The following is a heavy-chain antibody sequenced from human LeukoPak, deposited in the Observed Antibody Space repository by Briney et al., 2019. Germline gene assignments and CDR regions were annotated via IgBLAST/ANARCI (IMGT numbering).Heavy chain of an antibody. Sequence: GGSLRLYCAAYGFTLSPFWLHWVRQSPGKGPVWLSRIGPDGSVTNYADSVKGRFTISRDNARNTLYLQISSLSVEDTAACFCATDMWGTFDYWGQGALVTVSS. CDR1: GFTLSPFW. CDR3: ATDMWGTFDY. CDR2: IGPDGSVT. V-gene: IGHV3-74*01. J-gene: IGHJ4*02. D-gene: IGHD1-1*01.